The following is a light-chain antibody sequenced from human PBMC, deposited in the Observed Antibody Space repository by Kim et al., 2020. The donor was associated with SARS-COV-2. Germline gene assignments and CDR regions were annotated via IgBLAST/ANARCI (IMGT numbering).Light chain of an antibody. Sequence: QSITISCTGTSSDVGGYNFVSWYQQHPGKAPKLMIYDDSNRPSGVSNRFSGSKSDNTASLTISGLQAEDEADYYCCSYTSSGTVVFGGGTKVTVL. J-gene: IGLJ3*02. CDR1: SSDVGGYNF. CDR2: DDS. V-gene: IGLV2-14*03. CDR3: CSYTSSGTVV.